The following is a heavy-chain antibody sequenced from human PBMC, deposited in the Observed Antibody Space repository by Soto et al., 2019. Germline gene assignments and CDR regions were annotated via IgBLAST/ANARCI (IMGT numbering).Heavy chain of an antibody. J-gene: IGHJ4*02. CDR2: TYYRSNWRH. Sequence: SQTLSLTCAISGDSVSSNSAAWNWIRSSPSRGLEWLGRTYYRSNWRHDYAVSVKSRITVNPDTSKNHFSLQLNSVPPDATAVYSCARGVAGTGFDLWGQGTLVTVSS. D-gene: IGHD6-19*01. CDR3: ARGVAGTGFDL. V-gene: IGHV6-1*01. CDR1: GDSVSSNSAA.